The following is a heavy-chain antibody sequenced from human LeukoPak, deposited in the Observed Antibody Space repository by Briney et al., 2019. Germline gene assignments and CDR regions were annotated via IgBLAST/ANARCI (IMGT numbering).Heavy chain of an antibody. CDR3: ARIPGYSSSWLTLGGYFDY. D-gene: IGHD6-13*01. Sequence: SETLSLTCTVSGGSISSSSYYWGWIRQPPGKGLEWIGSIYYSGSTYYNPSLKSRVTISVDTSKNQFSLKLSSVTAADTAVYYCARIPGYSSSWLTLGGYFDYWGQGPLVTVSS. CDR1: GGSISSSSYY. J-gene: IGHJ4*02. CDR2: IYYSGST. V-gene: IGHV4-39*01.